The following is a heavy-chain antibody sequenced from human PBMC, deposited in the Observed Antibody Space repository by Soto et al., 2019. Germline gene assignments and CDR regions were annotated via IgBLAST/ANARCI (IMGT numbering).Heavy chain of an antibody. J-gene: IGHJ4*02. V-gene: IGHV3-53*04. D-gene: IGHD1-26*01. CDR3: AREGRYYHYFDY. Sequence: DSVKGRFTISRHNSKNTLYLQMNSLRAEDTAVYYCAREGRYYHYFDYGGQGSLVTVSS.